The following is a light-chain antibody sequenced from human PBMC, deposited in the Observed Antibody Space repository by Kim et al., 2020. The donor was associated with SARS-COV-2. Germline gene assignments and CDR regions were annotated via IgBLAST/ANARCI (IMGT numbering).Light chain of an antibody. CDR1: SSDVGGYNS. CDR2: EVS. Sequence: QSALTQPPSASGSPGQSVTISCTGTSSDVGGYNSVSRYQQHPGKAPRLLIYEVSRRPSGVPDRFSGSKSGNTASLTVSGLQAEDDADYYCSSYGGSDSIVFGTGTKVTVL. J-gene: IGLJ1*01. V-gene: IGLV2-8*01. CDR3: SSYGGSDSIV.